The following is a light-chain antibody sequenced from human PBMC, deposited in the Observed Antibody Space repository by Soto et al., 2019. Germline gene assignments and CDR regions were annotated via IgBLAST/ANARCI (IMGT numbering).Light chain of an antibody. CDR2: RNN. J-gene: IGLJ3*02. V-gene: IGLV1-47*01. CDR3: AAWDDSLSGWM. CDR1: SSNIGSNY. Sequence: QPVLTQPPSASGTPGQRVTISCSGSSSNIGSNYVYWYQQLPGTAPKLLIYRNNQRPSGVPDRFSGSKSSTSASLAISGLRSEDEADYYCAAWDDSLSGWMFGGGTKLTVL.